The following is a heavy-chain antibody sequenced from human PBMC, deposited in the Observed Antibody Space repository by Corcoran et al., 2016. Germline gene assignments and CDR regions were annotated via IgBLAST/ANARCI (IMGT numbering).Heavy chain of an antibody. J-gene: IGHJ5*02. V-gene: IGHV4-39*07. CDR3: ARSSGPGYLYDSSGYYTPGWFDP. Sequence: QLQLQESGPGLVKPSATLSLTCTVSGGSISSSSYYWGWIRQPPGKGLEWIGSIYYSGSTYYNPSFKGRVTISVDTSKNQFSLKLSSVTAADTAVYYCARSSGPGYLYDSSGYYTPGWFDPWGQGTLVTGSS. D-gene: IGHD3-22*01. CDR2: IYYSGST. CDR1: GGSISSSSYY.